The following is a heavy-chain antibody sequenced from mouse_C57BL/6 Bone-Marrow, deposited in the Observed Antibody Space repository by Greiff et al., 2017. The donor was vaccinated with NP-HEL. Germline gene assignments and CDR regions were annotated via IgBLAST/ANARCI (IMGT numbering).Heavy chain of an antibody. CDR1: GFTFSSYA. D-gene: IGHD1-1*01. CDR3: TRDRVITTVVYWYFDV. Sequence: EVMLVESGEGLVKPGGSLKLSCAASGFTFSSYAMSWVRQTPEKRLEWVAYISSGGDYIYYADTVKGRFTISRDNARNTLYLQMSSLKSEDTAMYYCTRDRVITTVVYWYFDVWGTGTTVTVSS. V-gene: IGHV5-9-1*02. CDR2: ISSGGDYI. J-gene: IGHJ1*03.